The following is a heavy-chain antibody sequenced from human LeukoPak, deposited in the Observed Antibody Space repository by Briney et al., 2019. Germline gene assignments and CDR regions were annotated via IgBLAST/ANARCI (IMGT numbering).Heavy chain of an antibody. V-gene: IGHV3-30-3*01. Sequence: GGSLRLSCAASGFTFSSYAMHWVRQAPGKGLEWVAVISYDGSNKYYADSVKGRFTISRDNSKNTLYLQMNSLRAEDTAVYYCARDGDEVGATPGSYSDYWGQGTLVTVSS. J-gene: IGHJ4*02. CDR2: ISYDGSNK. CDR3: ARDGDEVGATPGSYSDY. D-gene: IGHD1-26*01. CDR1: GFTFSSYA.